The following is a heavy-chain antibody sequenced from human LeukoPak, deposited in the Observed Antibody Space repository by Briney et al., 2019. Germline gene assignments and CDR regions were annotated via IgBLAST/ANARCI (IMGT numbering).Heavy chain of an antibody. CDR3: ARGRVQLWYAGGDYYYMDV. Sequence: SETLSLTCAVSGGSISSHYWSWIRQPPGKGLEWIVYIYYSGSTNYNPSLKSRVTISVDTSKNQFSLKLSPVTAADTAVYYCARGRVQLWYAGGDYYYMDVWGKGTTVTVSS. V-gene: IGHV4-59*11. CDR2: IYYSGST. CDR1: GGSISSHY. D-gene: IGHD5-18*01. J-gene: IGHJ6*03.